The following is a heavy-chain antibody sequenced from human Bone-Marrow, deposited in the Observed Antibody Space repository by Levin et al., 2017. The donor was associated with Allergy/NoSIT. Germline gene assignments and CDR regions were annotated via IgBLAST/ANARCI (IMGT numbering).Heavy chain of an antibody. Sequence: AGGSLRLSCKGSGYSFTNYWVGWVRQIPGKGLEWMGIIYPSDSDTRYSPSFQGQVTISADKSISTAYLQWSSLTASDTAMYFCARHLGYYYDSPGYFPRYFDLWGRGTLVTVSS. CDR1: GYSFTNYW. CDR2: IYPSDSDT. V-gene: IGHV5-51*01. J-gene: IGHJ2*01. D-gene: IGHD3-22*01. CDR3: ARHLGYYYDSPGYFPRYFDL.